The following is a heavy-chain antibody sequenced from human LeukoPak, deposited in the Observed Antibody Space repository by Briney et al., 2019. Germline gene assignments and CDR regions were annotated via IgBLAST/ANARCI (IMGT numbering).Heavy chain of an antibody. V-gene: IGHV3-48*03. CDR3: ARDGTPNYRSGWVYMDV. CDR1: GFTFSSYE. D-gene: IGHD6-25*01. J-gene: IGHJ6*03. Sequence: TGGSLRLSCAASGFTFSSYEMNWVRQAPGKGLEWVSYISSSGSTIYYADSVKGRFTISRDNAKNSLYLQMNSLRAEDTAVYYCARDGTPNYRSGWVYMDVWGKGTTVTISS. CDR2: ISSSGSTI.